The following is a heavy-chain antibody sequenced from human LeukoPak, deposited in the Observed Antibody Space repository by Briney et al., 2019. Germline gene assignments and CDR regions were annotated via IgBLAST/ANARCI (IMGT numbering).Heavy chain of an antibody. V-gene: IGHV1-2*02. CDR3: ARTSNYDSSGYPYYYYYMDV. J-gene: IGHJ6*03. D-gene: IGHD3-22*01. CDR2: INPNSGGT. CDR1: GYTLTGYY. Sequence: ASVKVSCKASGYTLTGYYMHWVRQAPGQGLEWMGWINPNSGGTNYAQKFQGRVTMTRDTSISTAYMELSRLRSDDTAVYYCARTSNYDSSGYPYYYYYMDVWGKGTTVTVSS.